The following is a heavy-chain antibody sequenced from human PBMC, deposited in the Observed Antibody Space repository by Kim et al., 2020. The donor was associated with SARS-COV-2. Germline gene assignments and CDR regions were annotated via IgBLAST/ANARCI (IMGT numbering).Heavy chain of an antibody. CDR3: AREGDRAATNAFDI. D-gene: IGHD6-13*01. Sequence: ADSVKDRFTISRDNSKNTLYLQMNRLRAEDTAVYYCAREGDRAATNAFDIWGQGTMVTVSS. J-gene: IGHJ3*02. V-gene: IGHV3-30*07.